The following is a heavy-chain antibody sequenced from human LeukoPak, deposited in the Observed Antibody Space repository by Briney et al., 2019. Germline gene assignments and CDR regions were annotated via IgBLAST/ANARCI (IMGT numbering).Heavy chain of an antibody. CDR3: AREPSTSVPGSGDY. D-gene: IGHD6-19*01. CDR2: IKQDGSQK. Sequence: HPGGSLRLSCAASGFTFSNYWMSWVRQASGKGLEWVANIKQDGSQKYYVDSVKGRFAVSRDNAKNSLYLQMNSLRPEDTAMYYSAREPSTSVPGSGDYWGLGTLVTVSS. V-gene: IGHV3-7*03. J-gene: IGHJ4*02. CDR1: GFTFSNYW.